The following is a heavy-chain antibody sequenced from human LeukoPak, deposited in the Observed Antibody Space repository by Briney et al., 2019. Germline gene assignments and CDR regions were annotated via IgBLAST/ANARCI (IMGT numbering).Heavy chain of an antibody. CDR1: GFTFSNYA. CDR2: ISSNGHRT. V-gene: IGHV3-64D*06. CDR3: VKDYSSGRDYWGNWFDP. D-gene: IGHD3-10*01. J-gene: IGHJ5*02. Sequence: PGGSLRLSRSASGFTFSNYAMHWVRQAPGKGLEHVSVISSNGHRTYYADSVKGRFTISRDNSKDTLYLQMSSLRVEDTAVYYCVKDYSSGRDYWGNWFDPWGQGTLVTVSS.